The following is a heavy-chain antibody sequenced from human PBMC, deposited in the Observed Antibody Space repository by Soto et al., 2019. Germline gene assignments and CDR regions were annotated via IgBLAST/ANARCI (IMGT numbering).Heavy chain of an antibody. V-gene: IGHV3-7*01. Sequence: EVQLVESGGGLVQPGGSLRLSCAASGFTCSTYWMSWVRRTPGKGLEWVANIKQDGTEKYYVDSVRGRLTVSRDNAKSSLYLQMNSLRVEDTAVYYCTTSPHRDSERVFVWGQGTTVTVSS. J-gene: IGHJ6*02. CDR1: GFTCSTYW. CDR3: TTSPHRDSERVFV. CDR2: IKQDGTEK. D-gene: IGHD1-26*01.